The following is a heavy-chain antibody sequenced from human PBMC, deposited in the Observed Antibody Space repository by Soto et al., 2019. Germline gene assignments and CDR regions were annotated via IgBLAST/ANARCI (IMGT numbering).Heavy chain of an antibody. CDR1: GFTFNYYN. CDR3: AREEYDFLSGRRVVAFDI. V-gene: IGHV3-48*01. Sequence: EVQLVESGGGLVQPGGSLRLSCAASGFTFNYYNMNWVRQAPGKGLEWVSHISSSGSTIYYADSVQGRFTLSRDNAKNSIYLQMNSLRAEDTAVFYCAREEYDFLSGRRVVAFDIWGQGTMVTVSS. CDR2: ISSSGSTI. D-gene: IGHD3-3*01. J-gene: IGHJ3*02.